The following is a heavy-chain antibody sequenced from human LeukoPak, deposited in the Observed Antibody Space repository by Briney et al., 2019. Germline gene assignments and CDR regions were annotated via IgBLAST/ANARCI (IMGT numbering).Heavy chain of an antibody. Sequence: PSETLSLTCDVYGGSFSGSYWSWIRQPPGEGLEWIGEINQSGSTNYNPSLKSRVTISVDTSKNQFSLKLSSVTAADTAVYYCARARMFLGVMGFDYWGQGTLVTVSS. CDR1: GGSFSGSY. J-gene: IGHJ4*02. CDR2: INQSGST. V-gene: IGHV4-34*01. D-gene: IGHD3-10*01. CDR3: ARARMFLGVMGFDY.